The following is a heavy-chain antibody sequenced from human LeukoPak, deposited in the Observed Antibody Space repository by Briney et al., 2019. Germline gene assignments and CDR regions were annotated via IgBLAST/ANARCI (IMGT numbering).Heavy chain of an antibody. V-gene: IGHV3-21*01. CDR2: ISSSSSYI. Sequence: PGGSLRLSCAAAGFTFSSYSMNWVRQAPGKGLEWVSSISSSSSYIYYADSVKGRFTISRDNAKNSLYLQMNSLRAEDTAVYYCARTSEKYQLLFLLDYWGQGTLVTVSS. D-gene: IGHD2-2*01. J-gene: IGHJ4*02. CDR1: GFTFSSYS. CDR3: ARTSEKYQLLFLLDY.